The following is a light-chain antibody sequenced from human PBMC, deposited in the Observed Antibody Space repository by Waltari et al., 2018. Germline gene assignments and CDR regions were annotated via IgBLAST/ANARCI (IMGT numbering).Light chain of an antibody. CDR2: EVN. CDR1: HRDVGSYDY. V-gene: IGLV2-14*01. J-gene: IGLJ1*01. Sequence: SITISCTGTHRDVGSYDYVSWYQQYPGKAPKLLIYEVNNRPSGVSSRFSGSKSGNTASLTISGLQADDEADYYCSSYRSTSTRYVFGTGTKVTVL. CDR3: SSYRSTSTRYV.